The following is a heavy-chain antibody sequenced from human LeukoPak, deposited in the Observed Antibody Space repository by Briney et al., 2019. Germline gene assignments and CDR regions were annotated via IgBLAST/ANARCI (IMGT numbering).Heavy chain of an antibody. CDR2: MNPNSGNT. CDR1: GYTFTSYD. CDR3: ARGLRSNGDYGPNLFDH. J-gene: IGHJ5*02. D-gene: IGHD4-17*01. Sequence: ASVKLSCKASGYTFTSYDINWVRQATGQGLEWMGWMNPNSGNTGYAQKFQGRVTMTRNTSISTAYMELSSLRSEDTAVYYCARGLRSNGDYGPNLFDHWGQGTLVTVSS. V-gene: IGHV1-8*01.